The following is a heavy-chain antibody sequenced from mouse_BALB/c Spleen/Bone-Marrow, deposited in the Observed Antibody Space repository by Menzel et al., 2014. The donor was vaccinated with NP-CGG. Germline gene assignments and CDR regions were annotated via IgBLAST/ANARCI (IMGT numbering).Heavy chain of an antibody. CDR2: ISSGSSTI. CDR1: GFTFSSFG. D-gene: IGHD4-1*01. J-gene: IGHJ2*01. V-gene: IGHV5-17*02. CDR3: TRGGNWDDFDS. Sequence: EVRLVESGGGLVQPGGSRKPSCAASGFTFSSFGMHWVRQAPEKGLEWVAYISSGSSTIFYADTVKGRFTVSRDNPKNTLFLQMTSLRSEDTAMYFCTRGGNWDDFDSWGQGTTLTVSS.